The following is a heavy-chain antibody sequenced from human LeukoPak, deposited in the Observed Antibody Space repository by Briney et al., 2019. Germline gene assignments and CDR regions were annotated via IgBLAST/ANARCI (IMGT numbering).Heavy chain of an antibody. V-gene: IGHV1-69*05. CDR3: ATEIGYYDSSLHY. J-gene: IGHJ4*02. CDR1: GGTFSSYA. CDR2: IIPIFGTA. Sequence: SVKVSCKASGGTFSSYAISWVRQAPGQGLEWMGGIIPIFGTANYAQKFQGRVTITTDESTSTAYMELSSLRSEDTAVYYCATEIGYYDSSLHYWGQGTLVTVSS. D-gene: IGHD3-22*01.